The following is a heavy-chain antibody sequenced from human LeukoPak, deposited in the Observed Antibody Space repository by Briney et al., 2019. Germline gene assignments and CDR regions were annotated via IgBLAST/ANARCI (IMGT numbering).Heavy chain of an antibody. V-gene: IGHV3-53*01. CDR1: GFSVSTNY. J-gene: IGHJ6*02. Sequence: GGSLRLSCAASGFSVSTNYMSWVRQAPGKGLEWVSVIYSGGNTYYADSVKGRFIISRDNSKNTLYLQMNSLRAEDTAVYYCARLGFGSLGYYYGMNVWGQGTTVIVSS. CDR3: ARLGFGSLGYYYGMNV. D-gene: IGHD3-10*01. CDR2: IYSGGNT.